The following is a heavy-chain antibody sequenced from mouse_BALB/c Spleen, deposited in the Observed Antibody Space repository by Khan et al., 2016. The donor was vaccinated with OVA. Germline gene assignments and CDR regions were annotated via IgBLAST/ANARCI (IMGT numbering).Heavy chain of an antibody. CDR2: INTHSGVP. CDR1: GYTFTTAG. CDR3: ASGYGYGWYFDV. Sequence: QIQLVQSGPKLKKPGETVRISCKASGYTFTTAGMQWVQKMPGKGLKWIGWINTHSGVPKYAEDFKGRFAFSLETSASTAYLQITNLKNEDTATYFCASGYGYGWYFDVGGAGTTVTVSS. D-gene: IGHD2-2*01. J-gene: IGHJ1*01. V-gene: IGHV9-4*02.